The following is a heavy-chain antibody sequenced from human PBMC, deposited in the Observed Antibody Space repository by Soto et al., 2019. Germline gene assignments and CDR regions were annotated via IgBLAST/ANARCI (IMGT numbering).Heavy chain of an antibody. J-gene: IGHJ4*02. Sequence: PSETLSLTCTVSGGSISSSSYYWGCIRQPPGKGLEWIGSIYYSGSTYYNPSLKSRVTISVDTSKNQFSLKLSSVTAADTAVYYCARVIAEHYYDSSGYYLNFDYWGQGTLVTVSS. D-gene: IGHD3-22*01. CDR3: ARVIAEHYYDSSGYYLNFDY. CDR2: IYYSGST. V-gene: IGHV4-39*01. CDR1: GGSISSSSYY.